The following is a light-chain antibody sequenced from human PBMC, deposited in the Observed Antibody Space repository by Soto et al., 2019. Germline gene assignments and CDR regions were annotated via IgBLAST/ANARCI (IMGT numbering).Light chain of an antibody. V-gene: IGKV1-5*03. CDR3: QQYNIYWT. CDR1: QSISSW. J-gene: IGKJ1*01. Sequence: DIQMTQSPSTLSASVGDRVTITCRASQSISSWLAWYQQKPGKAPKLLIYKASSLESGVPSRFSGSESGTEFTLNISRLQPDDFAAYYCQQYNIYWTFGQGTKVE. CDR2: KAS.